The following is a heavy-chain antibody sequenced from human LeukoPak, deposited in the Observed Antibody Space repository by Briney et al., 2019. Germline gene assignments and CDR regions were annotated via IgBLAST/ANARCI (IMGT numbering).Heavy chain of an antibody. D-gene: IGHD2/OR15-2a*01. CDR2: IGKDGSWI. Sequence: PGGSLRLSCAASGFSLSGYWMSWVRQAPGQGLEWVANIGKDGSWIHYADSVKGRFTISRDNAKNSLYLQMNSLRADDTAIYYCARDFDFYATDYWGQGTLVTVSS. J-gene: IGHJ4*02. V-gene: IGHV3-7*01. CDR1: GFSLSGYW. CDR3: ARDFDFYATDY.